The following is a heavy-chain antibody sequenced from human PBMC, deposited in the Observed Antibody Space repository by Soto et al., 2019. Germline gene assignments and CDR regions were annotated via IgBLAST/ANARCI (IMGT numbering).Heavy chain of an antibody. CDR2: ISYTGDT. CDR1: GDSVSSDGYF. CDR3: TRIVVGVTIHS. V-gene: IGHV4-61*08. Sequence: QVQLRESGPGLLKPSETLSLTCTVSGDSVSSDGYFWTWVRQPPGKGLEWIAYISYTGDTNYNPSPKSRLTISVDTSRNQFSLKVRSVSAADTVRYFFTRIVVGVTIHSWGEGTLGSVSS. J-gene: IGHJ4*02. D-gene: IGHD1-26*01.